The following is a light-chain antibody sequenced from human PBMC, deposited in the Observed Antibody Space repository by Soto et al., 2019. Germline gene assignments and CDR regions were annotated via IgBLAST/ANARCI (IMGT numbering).Light chain of an antibody. Sequence: QSVLTQPASVSGSPGRSLTISCTGTSSDVGSHNVVSWYQHHPGKAPKLIIYEATKWPSGVSTRFSGSKSGNTASLTISGLQAEDEADYYCCSFAGTNTFVFGTGTKVTVL. J-gene: IGLJ1*01. V-gene: IGLV2-23*01. CDR3: CSFAGTNTFV. CDR1: SSDVGSHNV. CDR2: EAT.